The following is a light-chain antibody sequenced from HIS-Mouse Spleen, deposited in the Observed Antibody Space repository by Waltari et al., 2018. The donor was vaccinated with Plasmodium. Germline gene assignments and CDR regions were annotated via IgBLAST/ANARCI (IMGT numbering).Light chain of an antibody. V-gene: IGKV1-5*03. CDR3: QQYNSYSYT. CDR2: KAS. CDR1: QSISSW. J-gene: IGKJ2*01. Sequence: DLQMTQSPSTLSASVGDRVTITCWASQSISSWLAWYQQKPGKAPKLLIYKASSLESGVPSRFSGSGSGTEFTLTISSLQPDDFATYYCQQYNSYSYTFGQGTKLEIK.